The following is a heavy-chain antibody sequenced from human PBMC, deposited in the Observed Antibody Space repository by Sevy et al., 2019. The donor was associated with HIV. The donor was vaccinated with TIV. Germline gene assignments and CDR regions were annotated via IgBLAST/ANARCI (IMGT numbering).Heavy chain of an antibody. Sequence: GGSLRLSCAASGFTFSSYSMNWVRQAPGKGLEWVSYISSSSSTIYYADSVKGRFTISRDNAKNSLYLQMNSLRDEDTAVYYCARGPPNLPDPYYFDYWGQGTMVTVSS. CDR2: ISSSSSTI. CDR3: ARGPPNLPDPYYFDY. J-gene: IGHJ4*02. V-gene: IGHV3-48*02. CDR1: GFTFSSYS.